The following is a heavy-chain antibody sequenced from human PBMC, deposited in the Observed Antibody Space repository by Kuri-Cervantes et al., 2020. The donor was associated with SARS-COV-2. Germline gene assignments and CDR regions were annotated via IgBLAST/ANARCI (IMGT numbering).Heavy chain of an antibody. V-gene: IGHV1-18*04. CDR1: GYTFTSYG. CDR3: ARRIAAAGYYHYYGMDV. Sequence: ASVKVSCKASGYTFTSYGISWVRQAPGQGLEWMGWISAYNGNTNYAQKLQGRVTMTTDTSSSTAYMELRSLRSDDTAVYYCARRIAAAGYYHYYGMDVWGQGTTVTVSS. D-gene: IGHD6-13*01. CDR2: ISAYNGNT. J-gene: IGHJ6*02.